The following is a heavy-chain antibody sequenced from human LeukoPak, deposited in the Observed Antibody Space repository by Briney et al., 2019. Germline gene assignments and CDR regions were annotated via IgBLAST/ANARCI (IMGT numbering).Heavy chain of an antibody. CDR1: GGSISSYY. V-gene: IGHV4-59*12. D-gene: IGHD5-18*01. J-gene: IGHJ6*02. CDR2: IYNSGST. Sequence: SETLSLTCTVSGGSISSYYWSWIRQPPGKGLEWIGYIYNSGSTNYNPSLKSRVTISVDTSKNQFSLKLSSVTAADTAVYYCARTGTAMVKGVYYYYGMDVWGQGTTVTVSS. CDR3: ARTGTAMVKGVYYYYGMDV.